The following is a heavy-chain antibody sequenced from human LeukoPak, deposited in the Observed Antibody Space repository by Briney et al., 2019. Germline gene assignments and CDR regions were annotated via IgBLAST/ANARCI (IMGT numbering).Heavy chain of an antibody. Sequence: KSSETLSLTCTVSGGSISSSSDYWGWIRQPPGKGLEWIGSIYYSGSTYYNPSLKSRVTISVDTSKNQFSLKLSSVTAADTAVYYCARQSIAARRLGLDPWGQGTLVTVSS. CDR1: GGSISSSSDY. CDR2: IYYSGST. V-gene: IGHV4-39*01. J-gene: IGHJ5*02. CDR3: ARQSIAARRLGLDP. D-gene: IGHD6-6*01.